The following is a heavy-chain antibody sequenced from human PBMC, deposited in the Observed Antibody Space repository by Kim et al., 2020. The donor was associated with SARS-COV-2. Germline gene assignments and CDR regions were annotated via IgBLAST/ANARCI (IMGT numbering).Heavy chain of an antibody. CDR2: IWYDGSNK. CDR1: GFTFSSYG. J-gene: IGHJ4*01. D-gene: IGHD3-10*01. Sequence: GGSLRLSCAASGFTFSSYGMHWVRQAPGKGLEWVAVIWYDGSNKYYADSVKGRFTISRDNSKNTLYLQINSLRAEDTAVYYCARDLFQDFNSKSLGLLLWFGGICYLGPGPLVPVSS. CDR3: ARDLFQDFNSKSLGLLLWFGGICY. V-gene: IGHV3-33*01.